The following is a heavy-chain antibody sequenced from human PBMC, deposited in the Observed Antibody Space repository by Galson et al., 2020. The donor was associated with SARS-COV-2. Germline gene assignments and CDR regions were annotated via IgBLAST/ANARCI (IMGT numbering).Heavy chain of an antibody. D-gene: IGHD2-15*01. CDR2: ISSSGTNI. CDR3: ASPYLAAASFFGAFDV. CDR1: GFTFSSYE. Sequence: GGSLRLSCAGSGFTFSSYEMNWVRQAPGKGLECVSYISSSGTNIYYADSVKGRFTISRDNAKNSLYLQMTSLRAEDTAVYYCASPYLAAASFFGAFDVWGLGTMVTVSS. V-gene: IGHV3-48*03. J-gene: IGHJ3*01.